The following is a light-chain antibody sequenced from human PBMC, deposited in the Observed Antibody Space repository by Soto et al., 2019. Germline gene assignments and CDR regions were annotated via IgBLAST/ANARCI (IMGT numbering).Light chain of an antibody. J-gene: IGKJ3*01. CDR2: GAS. V-gene: IGKV3-15*01. Sequence: EIVMTQSPATLSVSPGERATLSCRASQSVSSDLAWYQQKPGQAPRLLIYGASTRATGIPASFSGSGSGTEFTLTISSLQSEDFAVYYCQQYNDWPLTFGPGTKVDIE. CDR1: QSVSSD. CDR3: QQYNDWPLT.